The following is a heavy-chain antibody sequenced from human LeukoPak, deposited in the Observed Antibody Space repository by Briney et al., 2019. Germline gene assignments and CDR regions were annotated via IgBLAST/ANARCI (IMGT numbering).Heavy chain of an antibody. Sequence: GGSLRLSCAASGFTFSSYGMHWVRQAPGKGLEWVAVISYDGSNKYYADSVKGRLTISRDNSKNTLYLQMNSLRAEDTAVYYCAKGGIAVAGRDGMDVWGQGTTVTVSS. V-gene: IGHV3-30*18. CDR2: ISYDGSNK. CDR3: AKGGIAVAGRDGMDV. CDR1: GFTFSSYG. D-gene: IGHD6-19*01. J-gene: IGHJ6*02.